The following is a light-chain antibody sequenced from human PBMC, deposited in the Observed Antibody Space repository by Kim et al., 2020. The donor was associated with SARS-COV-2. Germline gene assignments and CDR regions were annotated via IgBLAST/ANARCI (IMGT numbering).Light chain of an antibody. Sequence: SYELTQPPSVSVSPGQTASISCSGDTSTNQNTFWYLHKSGQGPCLVIHIDSNTHPATPERVCGSSSRTSTTFTISIIGADDDADYYCQSADSSGSYVFG. V-gene: IGLV3-25*03. CDR3: QSADSSGSYV. J-gene: IGLJ1*01. CDR2: IDS. CDR1: TSTNQN.